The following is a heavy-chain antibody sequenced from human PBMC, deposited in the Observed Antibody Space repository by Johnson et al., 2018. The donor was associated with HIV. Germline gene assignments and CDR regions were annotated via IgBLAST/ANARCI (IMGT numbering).Heavy chain of an antibody. J-gene: IGHJ3*02. D-gene: IGHD2/OR15-2a*01. Sequence: VHLVESGGGVVQPGRSLRLSCAASGFTFSSYDMHWVRQATGKGLEWVSAIGTAGDTYYPGAVKGRFTIARENAKNSLYLQMNSLRAGDTAVYYCARDRSKGGAFDIWGQGTMVTVSS. V-gene: IGHV3-13*01. CDR3: ARDRSKGGAFDI. CDR2: IGTAGDT. CDR1: GFTFSSYD.